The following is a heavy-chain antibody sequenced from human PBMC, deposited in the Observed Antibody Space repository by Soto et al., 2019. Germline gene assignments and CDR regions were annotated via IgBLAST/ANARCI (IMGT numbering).Heavy chain of an antibody. CDR3: ATGGHNDGYNFYHGMDV. CDR2: VIPLFDTA. D-gene: IGHD5-18*01. CDR1: GGIFTNNA. Sequence: QVQVVQSGAEVKKPGSSVKVSCKVSGGIFTNNAISWVRQAPGQGLEWLGGVIPLFDTAYSAQIFRGRLRISADRATTTAYIELSGLTSADTAVYFCATGGHNDGYNFYHGMDVWGQGTTVTVS. V-gene: IGHV1-69*06. J-gene: IGHJ6*02.